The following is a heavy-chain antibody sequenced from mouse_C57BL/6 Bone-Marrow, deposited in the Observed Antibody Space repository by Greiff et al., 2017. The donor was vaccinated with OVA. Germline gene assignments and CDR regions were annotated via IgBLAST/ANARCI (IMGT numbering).Heavy chain of an antibody. CDR3: ARCGGYADYYAMDY. CDR1: GFTFTDYY. CDR2: IRNKANGYTT. D-gene: IGHD2-2*01. J-gene: IGHJ4*01. V-gene: IGHV7-3*01. Sequence: EVQVVESGGGLVQPGGSLSLSCAASGFTFTDYYMSWVRQPPGKALEWLGFIRNKANGYTTEYSASVKGRFTISRDNSQSILYLQMNALRAEDSATYYCARCGGYADYYAMDYWGQGTSVTVSS.